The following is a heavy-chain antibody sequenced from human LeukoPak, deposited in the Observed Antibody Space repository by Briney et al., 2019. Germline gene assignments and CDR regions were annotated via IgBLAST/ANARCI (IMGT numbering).Heavy chain of an antibody. D-gene: IGHD3-22*01. V-gene: IGHV4-30-2*01. CDR1: GGSFSGYS. CDR2: IYHSGST. Sequence: SETLSLTCAVYGGSFSGYSWSWIRQPPGKGLEWIGYIYHSGSTYYNPSLKSRVTISVDRSKNQFSLKLSSVTAADTAVYYCASYSSGYLVLDYWGQGTLVTVSS. J-gene: IGHJ4*02. CDR3: ASYSSGYLVLDY.